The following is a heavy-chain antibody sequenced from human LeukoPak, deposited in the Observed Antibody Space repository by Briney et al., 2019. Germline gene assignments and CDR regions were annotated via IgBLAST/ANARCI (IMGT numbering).Heavy chain of an antibody. CDR3: ARIPTFGVVITN. CDR1: GLTFSTYW. CDR2: IKQDGNEK. V-gene: IGHV3-7*01. D-gene: IGHD2-21*01. J-gene: IGHJ4*02. Sequence: GGSLRLSCVASGLTFSTYWMTWVRQAPGKGLEWVANIKQDGNEKRYVDSVKGRFTISRDNAKNSLYLQMNSLRVEDTAVYYCARIPTFGVVITNWGQGTLVTVSS.